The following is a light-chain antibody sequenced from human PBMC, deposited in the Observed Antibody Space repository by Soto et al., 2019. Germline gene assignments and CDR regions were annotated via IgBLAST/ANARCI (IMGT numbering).Light chain of an antibody. CDR1: QNITTW. J-gene: IGKJ1*01. CDR2: KAS. CDR3: QHYNSPWR. Sequence: DIQMTQSPSTLSASVGDTVTITCRASQNITTWLAWYLQKPGKAPKLLIYKASTLETGAPSRFSGSGSGTEFTLTIRSLQPDEFATYYCQHYNSPWRFGQGTKVDIK. V-gene: IGKV1-5*03.